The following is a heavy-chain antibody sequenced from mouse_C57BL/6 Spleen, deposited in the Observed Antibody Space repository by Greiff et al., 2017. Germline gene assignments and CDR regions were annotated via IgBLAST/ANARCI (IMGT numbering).Heavy chain of an antibody. V-gene: IGHV5-17*01. CDR1: GFTFSDYG. CDR3: ARRYYGSTSTFDY. J-gene: IGHJ2*01. D-gene: IGHD1-1*01. Sequence: DVHLVESGGGLVKPGGSLKLSCAASGFTFSDYGMHWVRQAPEKGLEWVAYISSGSSTIYYADTVKGRFTISRDNAKNTLFLQMTSLRSEDTAMYYCARRYYGSTSTFDYWGQGTTLTVSS. CDR2: ISSGSSTI.